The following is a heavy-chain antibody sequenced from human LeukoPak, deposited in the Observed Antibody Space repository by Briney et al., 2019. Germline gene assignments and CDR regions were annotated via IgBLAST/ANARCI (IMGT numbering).Heavy chain of an antibody. J-gene: IGHJ4*02. D-gene: IGHD2-15*01. CDR2: IYYSGST. CDR3: ARAPRPVVAALDY. V-gene: IGHV4-39*07. CDR1: GGSISSSSYY. Sequence: PSETLSLTCTVSGGSISSSSYYWGWIRQPPGKGLEWIGSIYYSGSTYYNPSLKSRVTISVDTSKNQFSLKLSSVTAADTAVYYCARAPRPVVAALDYWGQGTLVTVSS.